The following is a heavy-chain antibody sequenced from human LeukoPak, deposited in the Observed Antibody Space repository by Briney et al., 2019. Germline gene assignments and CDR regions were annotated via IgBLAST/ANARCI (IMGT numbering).Heavy chain of an antibody. Sequence: PSQTLSLTCTVSGGSISRSGYYWSWIRQHPGKGLEWIGYIYYSGSTYYNPSLKSRVTISVDTSKNQFSLKLSSVTAADTAVYYCALYGSGSYNFDSWGQGTLVTVSS. V-gene: IGHV4-30-4*08. J-gene: IGHJ4*02. CDR3: ALYGSGSYNFDS. CDR2: IYYSGST. CDR1: GGSISRSGYY. D-gene: IGHD3-10*01.